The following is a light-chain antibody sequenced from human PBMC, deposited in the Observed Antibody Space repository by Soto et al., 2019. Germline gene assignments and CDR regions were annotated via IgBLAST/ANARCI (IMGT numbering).Light chain of an antibody. CDR3: QQYGSSQVT. V-gene: IGKV3-20*01. J-gene: IGKJ5*01. CDR2: GAS. CDR1: QSVSSSY. Sequence: QSPPNQSMSTGERVTLSCRASQSVSSSYLAWYQQKPGQAPRLLIHGASSRATGIPDRFSGSGSGTDFTLTISRLEPEDFAVYYCQQYGSSQVTFGQGTRLEIK.